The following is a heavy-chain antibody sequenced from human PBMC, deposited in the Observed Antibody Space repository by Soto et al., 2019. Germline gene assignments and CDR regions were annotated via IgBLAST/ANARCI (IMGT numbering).Heavy chain of an antibody. J-gene: IGHJ6*02. CDR2: INHSGST. V-gene: IGHV4-34*01. CDR1: GGSFSGYY. Sequence: QVQLQQWGAGLLKPSETLSLTCAVYGGSFSGYYWSWIRQPPGKGLEWIGEINHSGSTNYHPSLKSRVTISVDTSKNQFSLKLSSVPAADTAVYYCARVTGRDYDGMDVWGQGTTVTVSS. CDR3: ARVTGRDYDGMDV.